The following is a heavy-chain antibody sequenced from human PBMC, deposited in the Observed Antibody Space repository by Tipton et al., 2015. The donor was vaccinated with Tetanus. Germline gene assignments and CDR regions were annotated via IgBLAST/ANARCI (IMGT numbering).Heavy chain of an antibody. CDR1: GYTFTGYY. CDR2: IDPNSGDT. D-gene: IGHD3-22*01. CDR3: ARDRGDYIYYGMDV. J-gene: IGHJ6*02. Sequence: QLVQSGAELKKPGASVKVSCTASGYTFTGYYMYWVRQAPGQGLEWVGWIDPNSGDTIYAQNFQGRVTMTRDTSISTVYMELSRLRSDDTAVYYCARDRGDYIYYGMDVWCPGTTVTVSS. V-gene: IGHV1-2*02.